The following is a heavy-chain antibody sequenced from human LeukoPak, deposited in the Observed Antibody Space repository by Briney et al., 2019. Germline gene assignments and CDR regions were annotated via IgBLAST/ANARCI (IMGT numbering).Heavy chain of an antibody. CDR2: ISGNGDTT. V-gene: IGHV3-23*01. CDR3: AKYYYASSGNRYCFDY. J-gene: IGHJ4*02. CDR1: GFTFSNYV. D-gene: IGHD3-22*01. Sequence: GGSLRLSCAASGFTFSNYVMSWVRQAAGKGLEWVSGISGNGDTTYYADSVKGRFTISRDNSKSTLYLQMNSLRAEDTAVYYSAKYYYASSGNRYCFDYWGQGTLVTVSS.